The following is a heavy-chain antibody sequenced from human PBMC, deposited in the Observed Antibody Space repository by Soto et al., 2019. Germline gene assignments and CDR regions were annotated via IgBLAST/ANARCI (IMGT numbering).Heavy chain of an antibody. V-gene: IGHV3-23*01. J-gene: IGHJ4*02. CDR3: AKLSPYKSSGYFHLLAY. D-gene: IGHD5-12*01. CDR2: IGGSGGST. Sequence: GGSLRLSCAASGFTFSSYAMSWVRQAPGKGLEWVSAIGGSGGSTYYADSVKGRFTISRDNSKNTLYLHMNSLRAEDTALYYCAKLSPYKSSGYFHLLAYRGQRTLVT. CDR1: GFTFSSYA.